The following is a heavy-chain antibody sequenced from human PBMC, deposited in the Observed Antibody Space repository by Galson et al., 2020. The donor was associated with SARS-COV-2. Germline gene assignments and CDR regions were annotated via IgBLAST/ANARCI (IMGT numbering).Heavy chain of an antibody. CDR3: AKQGGSSGGSFDY. V-gene: IGHV3-23*01. D-gene: IGHD6-19*01. J-gene: IGHJ4*02. CDR1: GFTFSSYA. CDR2: ISGSGDST. Sequence: GESLKISCAASGFTFSSYAMSWVRQAPGKGPEWVSAISGSGDSTYYADSVKGRFTISRDNSKNTLYLPMNSLRAEDTAVYYCAKQGGSSGGSFDYWGQGTLVTGSS.